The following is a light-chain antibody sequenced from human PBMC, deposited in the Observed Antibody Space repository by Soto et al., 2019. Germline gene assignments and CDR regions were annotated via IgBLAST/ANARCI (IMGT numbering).Light chain of an antibody. J-gene: IGLJ1*01. CDR3: QSYDNSLSGYV. Sequence: QSVLTQPPSVSGAPGQRVTLSCTGSSSNIGAGHDVHWYQQLPGTAPKLLIFGNSNRPSGVPDRFSDSKSDTSASLTITGLQAEDEADYYCQSYDNSLSGYVFGTGTKLTVL. CDR2: GNS. V-gene: IGLV1-40*01. CDR1: SSNIGAGHD.